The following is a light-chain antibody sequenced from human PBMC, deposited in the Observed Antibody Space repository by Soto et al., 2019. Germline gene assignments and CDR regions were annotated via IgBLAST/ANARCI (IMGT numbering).Light chain of an antibody. CDR3: CSYAGSYTLV. Sequence: QSVLTQPRSVSGSPGQSVTISCTGTSSDVGAYNYVSWYQQHPGKVPKLMIYDVSRRPSGVPDRFPGSKSGNTASLTISGLQADDEADYYCCSYAGSYTLVFGGGTKLTVL. J-gene: IGLJ3*02. CDR2: DVS. V-gene: IGLV2-11*01. CDR1: SSDVGAYNY.